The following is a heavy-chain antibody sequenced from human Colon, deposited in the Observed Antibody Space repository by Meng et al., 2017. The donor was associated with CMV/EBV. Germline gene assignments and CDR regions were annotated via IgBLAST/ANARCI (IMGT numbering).Heavy chain of an antibody. D-gene: IGHD3-10*02. CDR2: TGDSGTT. CDR3: AGYYVGRGGQGP. Sequence: VSGGSGSSGAFHWSWLRQHPGKGLEWIGHTGDSGTTYYNPSLESRVSISVDTFKNQFSLKVNSVTAADTAVYYCAGYYVGRGGQGPWGQGTLVTVSS. V-gene: IGHV4-31*02. J-gene: IGHJ5*02. CDR1: GGSGSSGAFH.